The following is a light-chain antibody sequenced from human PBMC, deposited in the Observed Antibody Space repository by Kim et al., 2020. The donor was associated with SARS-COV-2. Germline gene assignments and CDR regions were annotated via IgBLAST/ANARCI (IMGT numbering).Light chain of an antibody. CDR3: QQYDNYPWT. J-gene: IGKJ1*01. Sequence: ASVGDRVSISGRASQSVSGLLAWYQQKPGRAPKVLIYDAFSLESGVPSRFSGSGSGTEFTLTISSLQPDDFATYYCQQYDNYPWTFGQGTKVDIK. CDR2: DAF. V-gene: IGKV1-5*01. CDR1: QSVSGL.